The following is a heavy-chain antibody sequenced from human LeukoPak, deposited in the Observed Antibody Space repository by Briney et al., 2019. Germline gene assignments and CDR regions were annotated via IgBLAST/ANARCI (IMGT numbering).Heavy chain of an antibody. V-gene: IGHV4-4*07. CDR3: ARGTCSGGSCYSGYYFDY. D-gene: IGHD2-15*01. CDR2: IYISGST. J-gene: IGHJ4*02. CDR1: GGSISSYY. Sequence: SETLSLTCTVSGGSISSYYWNWIRQPAGKGLEWIGRIYISGSTNYNPSLKSRVTISVDTSKNQFSLKLTSVTAADTAVYYCARGTCSGGSCYSGYYFDYWGQGTLVTVSS.